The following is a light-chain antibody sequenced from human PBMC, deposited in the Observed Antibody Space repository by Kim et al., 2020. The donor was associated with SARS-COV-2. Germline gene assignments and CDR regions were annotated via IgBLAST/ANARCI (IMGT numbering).Light chain of an antibody. CDR3: QHYGSSVWT. J-gene: IGKJ1*01. Sequence: PGERATLSCRANQDVNTKYVAWYQLRPDQAPRLLIYGTSTRATGIPDRFSGSGSGTDFTLTISGLEPEDFALYYCQHYGSSVWTFGQGTKVDIK. CDR1: QDVNTKY. V-gene: IGKV3-20*01. CDR2: GTS.